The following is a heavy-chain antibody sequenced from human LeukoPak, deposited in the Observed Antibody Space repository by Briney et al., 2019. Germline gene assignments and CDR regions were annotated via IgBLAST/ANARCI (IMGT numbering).Heavy chain of an antibody. J-gene: IGHJ6*03. CDR1: GFTFSSYW. V-gene: IGHV3-74*01. CDR3: ARDIRGYCSSTSCYGHYYYMDV. CDR2: INTDGSST. D-gene: IGHD2-2*01. Sequence: GSLRLSCAASGFTFSSYWMHWVRQAPGKGLVWVSRINTDGSSTSYADSVKGRFTISRDNSKNTLYLQMNSLRAEDTAVYYCARDIRGYCSSTSCYGHYYYMDVWGKGTTVTVSS.